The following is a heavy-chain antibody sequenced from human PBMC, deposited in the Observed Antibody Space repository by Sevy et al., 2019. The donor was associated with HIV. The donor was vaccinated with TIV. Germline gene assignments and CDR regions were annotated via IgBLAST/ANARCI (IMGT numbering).Heavy chain of an antibody. CDR1: KYTLTEWA. Sequence: ASVKVSCKVSKYTLTEWAIHWVLQAPGKGLEWVATFDPEDDEKIYAQKFQGRVTLTEDESTDTAYMQQSSLRSDNTAVYYCAKTKDYYVSSGYPFDYWGQGTLVTVS. V-gene: IGHV1-24*01. CDR2: FDPEDDEK. J-gene: IGHJ4*01. CDR3: AKTKDYYVSSGYPFDY. D-gene: IGHD3-22*01.